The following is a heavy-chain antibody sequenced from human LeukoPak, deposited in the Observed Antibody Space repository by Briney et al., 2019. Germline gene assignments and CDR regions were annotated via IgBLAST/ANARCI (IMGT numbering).Heavy chain of an antibody. CDR2: IKTKTHGATT. J-gene: IGHJ4*02. Sequence: GGSLRLSCAASEFTFSNAWMSWVRQAPGKGLEWVGRIKTKTHGATTDYAAPVKGRFTISRDDSKNTLYLQMNSLKTEDTAVYYCTGIAVGWGQGTLVTVSS. D-gene: IGHD6-19*01. CDR3: TGIAVG. CDR1: EFTFSNAW. V-gene: IGHV3-15*01.